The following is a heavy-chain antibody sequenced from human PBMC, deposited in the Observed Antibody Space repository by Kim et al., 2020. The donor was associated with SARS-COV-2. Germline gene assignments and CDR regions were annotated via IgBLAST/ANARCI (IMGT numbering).Heavy chain of an antibody. Sequence: TKSSQKFQGRVTITRDTVTSTVYMELSSLTSEDTAVYYCARGSMATYDYWGQGTRVPVSS. J-gene: IGHJ4*02. CDR3: ARGSMATYDY. V-gene: IGHV1-3*01. D-gene: IGHD2-8*01. CDR2: T.